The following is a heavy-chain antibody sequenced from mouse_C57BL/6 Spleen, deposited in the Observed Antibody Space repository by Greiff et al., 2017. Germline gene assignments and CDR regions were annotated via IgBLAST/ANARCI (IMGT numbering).Heavy chain of an antibody. V-gene: IGHV1-76*01. Sequence: VQLQQSGAELVRPGASVKLSCTASGYTFTDYYINWVKQRPGQGLEWIARIYPGSGNTYYNEKFKGKATLTAEKSSSTAYMQLSSLTSEDSAVYFCARSYITTVVAPMDYWGQGTSVTVSS. D-gene: IGHD1-1*01. J-gene: IGHJ4*01. CDR1: GYTFTDYY. CDR2: IYPGSGNT. CDR3: ARSYITTVVAPMDY.